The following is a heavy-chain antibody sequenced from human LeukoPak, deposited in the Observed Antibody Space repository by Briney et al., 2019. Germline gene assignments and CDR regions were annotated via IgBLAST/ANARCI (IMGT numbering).Heavy chain of an antibody. CDR2: IWYDGRNK. Sequence: GGSLRLSCVASGFSFSNYGMPWVRQAPGKGLEWVAVIWYDGRNKYYAESVKGRFTISRDDSKNTLYLQMNSLRAEDTAVYYCARKNAAASDYWGQGTLVSVSS. J-gene: IGHJ4*02. CDR3: ARKNAAASDY. CDR1: GFSFSNYG. V-gene: IGHV3-33*01. D-gene: IGHD6-13*01.